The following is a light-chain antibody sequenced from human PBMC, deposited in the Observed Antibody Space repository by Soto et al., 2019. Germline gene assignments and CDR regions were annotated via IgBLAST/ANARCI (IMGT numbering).Light chain of an antibody. Sequence: EIVLTQSPGTLSLSPGEIATLSCRASQSVSSSYLAWYQQKAGQAPRLLIYGASTRATGIPDRFSGSGSGTDFTLTVIRLYPEDFAAYYCQFSRTFGQGTKVDIQ. J-gene: IGKJ1*01. CDR2: GAS. V-gene: IGKV3-20*01. CDR3: QFSRT. CDR1: QSVSSSY.